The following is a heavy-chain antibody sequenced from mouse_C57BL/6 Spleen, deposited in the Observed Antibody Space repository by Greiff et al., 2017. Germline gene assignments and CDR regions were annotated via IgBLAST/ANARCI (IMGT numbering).Heavy chain of an antibody. Sequence: EVQLQESGGGLVQPGGSLKLSCAASGFTFSDYGMAWVRQAPRKGPEWVAFISNLAYSIYYADTVTGRFTISRENAKNTLYLEMSSLRSEDTAMYYCARQDYGSSHWYFDVWGTGTTVTVSS. D-gene: IGHD1-1*01. CDR3: ARQDYGSSHWYFDV. CDR2: ISNLAYSI. CDR1: GFTFSDYG. J-gene: IGHJ1*03. V-gene: IGHV5-15*01.